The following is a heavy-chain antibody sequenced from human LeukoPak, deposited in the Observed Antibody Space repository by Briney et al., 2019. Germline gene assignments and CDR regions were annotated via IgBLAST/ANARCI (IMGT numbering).Heavy chain of an antibody. D-gene: IGHD3-10*01. CDR2: ISSDGFNT. V-gene: IGHV3-30*17. CDR1: GFIFSNYA. CDR3: ARDSTYWYDSGSSGPHYFDY. Sequence: GRSPRLSCAASGFIFSNYAMHWVRQAPGKGLEWVALISSDGFNTYYADSVKGRFTISRDNSKNTLYLQLNSLRAEDTSVYYCARDSTYWYDSGSSGPHYFDYWGQGTLVTVCS. J-gene: IGHJ4*02.